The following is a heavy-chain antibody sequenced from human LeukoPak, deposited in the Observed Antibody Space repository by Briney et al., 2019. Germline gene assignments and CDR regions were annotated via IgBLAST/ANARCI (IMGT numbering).Heavy chain of an antibody. J-gene: IGHJ6*03. Sequence: ASVKVSCKASGYTFSNYDINWVRQATGQGLEWMGWMNPNTGNTGYAQEFQGRVSMTRNTSTSTAYMELSSLRSEDTAVYYCARWGDNFGSGSYTLYYYYMDVWGKGTTVTVSS. CDR1: GYTFSNYD. D-gene: IGHD3-10*01. CDR3: ARWGDNFGSGSYTLYYYYMDV. CDR2: MNPNTGNT. V-gene: IGHV1-8*01.